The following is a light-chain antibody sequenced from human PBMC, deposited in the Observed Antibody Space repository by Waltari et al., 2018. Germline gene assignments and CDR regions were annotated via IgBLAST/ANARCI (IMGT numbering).Light chain of an antibody. V-gene: IGKV3-20*01. CDR2: HTS. J-gene: IGKJ1*01. Sequence: EIVLTPSPGTLSLSPGERATLSCRASQSVGKFLAWYQQKPGQAPRLLINHTSTRATGIPDRFSGSGSGTDFSLTISRLEPEDFAVYHCQMYVNLPATFGQGTKVEI. CDR3: QMYVNLPAT. CDR1: QSVGKF.